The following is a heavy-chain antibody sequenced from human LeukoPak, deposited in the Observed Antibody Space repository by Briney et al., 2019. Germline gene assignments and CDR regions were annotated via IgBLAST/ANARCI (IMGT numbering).Heavy chain of an antibody. CDR3: ARSPIAVLPAAIMSLRAPSDY. Sequence: ASVKVSCKASGYTFTGYYIHWVRQAPGQGLEWMGWINPKRGGANYAQKFQGRVTMTRDTSINTAYMELNSLRYDDTALYYCARSPIAVLPAAIMSLRAPSDYWGQGTLVTVSS. V-gene: IGHV1-2*02. CDR2: INPKRGGA. CDR1: GYTFTGYY. D-gene: IGHD2-2*02. J-gene: IGHJ4*02.